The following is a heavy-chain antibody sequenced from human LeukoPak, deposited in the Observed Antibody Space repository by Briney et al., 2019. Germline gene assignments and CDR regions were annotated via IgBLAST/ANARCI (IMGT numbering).Heavy chain of an antibody. J-gene: IGHJ4*02. Sequence: GGSLRLSCAASGFPFSSHTMNWVRQAPGKGLEWVSSISSSSHYIYFADSVKGRFTISRDNAKNSLFLQMNSLRAEDTAVYYCVKEATGHFDSWGQGTLVPVSS. D-gene: IGHD1-26*01. V-gene: IGHV3-21*01. CDR2: ISSSSHYI. CDR1: GFPFSSHT. CDR3: VKEATGHFDS.